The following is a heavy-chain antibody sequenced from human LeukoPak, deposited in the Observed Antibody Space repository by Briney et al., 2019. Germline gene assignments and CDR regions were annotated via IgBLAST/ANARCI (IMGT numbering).Heavy chain of an antibody. V-gene: IGHV1-69*13. CDR2: IIPIFGTA. D-gene: IGHD6-6*01. J-gene: IGHJ4*02. CDR1: GGTFSSYA. Sequence: SVKVSCKASGGTFSSYAISWVRQAPGQGLEWMGGIIPIFGTANYAQKFQGRVTITADGSTSTAYMELSSLRSEDTAVYYCARSTRAARLRIFDYWGQGTLVTVSS. CDR3: ARSTRAARLRIFDY.